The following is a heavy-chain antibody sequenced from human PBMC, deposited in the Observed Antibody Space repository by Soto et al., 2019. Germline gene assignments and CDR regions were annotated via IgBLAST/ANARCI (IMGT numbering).Heavy chain of an antibody. D-gene: IGHD4-17*01. CDR3: ARDGYGDPYYYYGMDV. Sequence: EVQLVESGGGLVQPGGSLRLSCAASGCTFSYYEMTWVRQAPGKGLECVSYISAAGSAIYYADSVKGRFTISRDNAKNSLFLQMNILRAEDTAVYYCARDGYGDPYYYYGMDVWGQGTSVTVSS. CDR2: ISAAGSAI. J-gene: IGHJ6*02. V-gene: IGHV3-48*03. CDR1: GCTFSYYE.